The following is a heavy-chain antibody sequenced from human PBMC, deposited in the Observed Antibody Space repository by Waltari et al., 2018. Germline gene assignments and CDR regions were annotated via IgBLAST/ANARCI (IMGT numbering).Heavy chain of an antibody. CDR2: VQYSGTT. Sequence: QVQLRESGPGLVRPAETLSLTCSVSGGSISSDSWSWIRQAPGKGLEWLGNVQYSGTTNYSPSVESRVTMSLGSSQTQFFLRLRSLTAADTAVYYCAREGAVNFGFTHWGQGTLVTVSS. CDR1: GGSISSDS. J-gene: IGHJ4*02. V-gene: IGHV4-59*01. CDR3: AREGAVNFGFTH. D-gene: IGHD3-10*01.